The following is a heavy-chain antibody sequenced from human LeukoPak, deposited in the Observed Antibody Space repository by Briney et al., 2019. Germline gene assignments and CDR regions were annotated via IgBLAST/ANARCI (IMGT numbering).Heavy chain of an antibody. J-gene: IGHJ4*02. D-gene: IGHD3-22*01. CDR1: GFTFSSYA. CDR2: IRYDGSNK. Sequence: SGGSLRLSCAASGFTFSSYAMHWVRQAPGKGLEWVAFIRYDGSNKYYADSVKGRFTISRDNSKNTLYLQMNSLRAEDTAVYYCAPDYYDSSGPRIWGQGTLVTVSS. V-gene: IGHV3-30*02. CDR3: APDYYDSSGPRI.